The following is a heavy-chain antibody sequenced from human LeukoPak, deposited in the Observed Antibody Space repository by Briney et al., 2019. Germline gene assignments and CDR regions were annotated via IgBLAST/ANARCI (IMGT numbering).Heavy chain of an antibody. CDR3: AKDRTQGSGWYLIFDY. D-gene: IGHD6-19*01. CDR2: ISGNSITT. V-gene: IGHV3-23*01. J-gene: IGHJ4*02. CDR1: GFTYSISA. Sequence: GESLRLSCAASGFTYSISAMSWVRQAPGKGLEWVATISGNSITTYYADSLKGRFTISRDASKNTLYLQMDSLRVEDTAVYFCAKDRTQGSGWYLIFDYWSQGTLVTVSS.